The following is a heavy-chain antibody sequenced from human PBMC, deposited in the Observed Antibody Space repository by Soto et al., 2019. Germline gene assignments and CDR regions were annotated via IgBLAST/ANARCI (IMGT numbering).Heavy chain of an antibody. D-gene: IGHD5-18*01. J-gene: IGHJ6*02. CDR1: GGSISSSSYY. CDR2: IYYSGST. V-gene: IGHV4-39*01. CDR3: ACIFSGGYGYGFYYYGMDV. Sequence: SETLSLTCTVSGGSISSSSYYWGWIRQPPGKGLEWIGSIYYSGSTYYNPPLKSRVTISVDTSKNQFSLKLSSVTAADTAVYYCACIFSGGYGYGFYYYGMDVWGQGTAVTVSS.